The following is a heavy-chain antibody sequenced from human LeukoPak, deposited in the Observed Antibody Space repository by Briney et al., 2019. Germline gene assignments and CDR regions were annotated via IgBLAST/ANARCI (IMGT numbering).Heavy chain of an antibody. J-gene: IGHJ4*02. V-gene: IGHV5-51*01. CDR1: GYSFTSYW. CDR2: IYPGDSDT. D-gene: IGHD3-10*01. CDR3: ARHSPYYGSGQPFGY. Sequence: GESLKICCKGSGYSFTSYWIGWVRQMPGKGLEWMGIIYPGDSDTRYSPSFQGQVTISADKSISTAYLQWSSLKASDTAMYYCARHSPYYGSGQPFGYWGQGTLVTVSS.